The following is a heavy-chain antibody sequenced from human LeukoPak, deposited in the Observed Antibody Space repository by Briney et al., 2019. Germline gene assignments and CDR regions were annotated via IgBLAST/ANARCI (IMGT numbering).Heavy chain of an antibody. J-gene: IGHJ5*02. Sequence: PGGSLRLSCAASGFIVSSNYMSWVRQAPGKGLEWVAVIWYDGSNKYYADSVKGRFTISRDNSKNTLYLQMNSLRAEDTAVYYCAREELWWLATTHVPGSNWFDPWGQGTLVTVSS. V-gene: IGHV3-33*08. CDR2: IWYDGSNK. CDR3: AREELWWLATTHVPGSNWFDP. CDR1: GFIVSSNY. D-gene: IGHD3-16*01.